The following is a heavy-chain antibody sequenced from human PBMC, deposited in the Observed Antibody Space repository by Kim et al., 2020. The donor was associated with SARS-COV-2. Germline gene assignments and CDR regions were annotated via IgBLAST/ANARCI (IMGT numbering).Heavy chain of an antibody. CDR2: ISGDTYST. V-gene: IGHV3-43*02. CDR1: GFIFDDYA. J-gene: IGHJ4*02. CDR3: VKDVGDY. D-gene: IGHD1-26*01. Sequence: GGSLRLSCVASGFIFDDYAMHWVRQAPGKGLEWVSLISGDTYSTYYADSVMGRFTISRDNSKNSLYLQMNSLRIDDTALYFCVKDVGDYWGQGTLVPVSS.